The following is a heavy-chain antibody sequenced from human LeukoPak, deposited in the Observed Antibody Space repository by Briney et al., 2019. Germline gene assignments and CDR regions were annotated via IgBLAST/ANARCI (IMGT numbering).Heavy chain of an antibody. D-gene: IGHD6-13*01. J-gene: IGHJ4*02. CDR1: GYTFTSYD. CDR2: MNPNSGNT. CDR3: ATSYGIAAAGKDDY. Sequence: GASVKVSCKASGYTFTSYDINWVRQATGQGLEWMGWMNPNSGNTGYAQKFQGRVTMTRNTSISTAYMELSSLRSEDTAVYYCATSYGIAAAGKDDYWGQRTLVTVSS. V-gene: IGHV1-8*01.